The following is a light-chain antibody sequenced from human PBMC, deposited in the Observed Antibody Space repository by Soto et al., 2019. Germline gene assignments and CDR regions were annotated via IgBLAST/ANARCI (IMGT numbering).Light chain of an antibody. CDR2: GAS. CDR1: HNVRSS. J-gene: IGKJ3*01. CDR3: QQRSNWPRT. V-gene: IGKV3-11*01. Sequence: EIVMTQSPATLSVSPGERATLSCRASHNVRSSLAWYQQKAGQAPRLLIHGASTRATGIPDRFSGSGSGTDFTLTISSLEPEDFAVYYCQQRSNWPRTFGPGTKVDI.